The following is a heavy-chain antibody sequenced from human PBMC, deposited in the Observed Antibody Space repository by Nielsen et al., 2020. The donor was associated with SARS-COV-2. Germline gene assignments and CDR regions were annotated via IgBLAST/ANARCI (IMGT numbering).Heavy chain of an antibody. J-gene: IGHJ6*02. V-gene: IGHV1-2*06. CDR1: GYTFTGYY. CDR2: INPNSGGT. CDR3: ARVPIFGVATIQGMDV. D-gene: IGHD3-3*01. Sequence: ASVKVSCKASGYTFTGYYIHWVRQAPGQGLEWMGRINPNSGGTNYAQKFQGRVTMTRDTSISTAYMELSRLRSDDTAVYYCARVPIFGVATIQGMDVWGQGTTVTVSS.